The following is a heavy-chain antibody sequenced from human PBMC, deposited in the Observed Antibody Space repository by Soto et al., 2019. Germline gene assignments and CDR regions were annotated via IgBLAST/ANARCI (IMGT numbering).Heavy chain of an antibody. J-gene: IGHJ4*02. CDR3: ARGGQYCSSTSCYNLFDY. D-gene: IGHD2-2*02. CDR1: GGSFSGYY. Sequence: SETLSLTCAVCGGSFSGYYWSWIRQPPGKGLEWIGEINHSGSTNYNPSLKSRVTISVDTSKNQFSLKLSSVTAADTAVYYCARGGQYCSSTSCYNLFDYWGQGTLVTV. V-gene: IGHV4-34*01. CDR2: INHSGST.